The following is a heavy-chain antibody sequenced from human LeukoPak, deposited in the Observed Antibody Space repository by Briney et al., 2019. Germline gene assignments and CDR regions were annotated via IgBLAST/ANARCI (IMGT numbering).Heavy chain of an antibody. CDR2: ISGSGGST. Sequence: GGSLRLSCAASGFTVSSNYMSWVRQAPGKGLEWVSAISGSGGSTYYADSVKGRFTISRDNSKNTLYLQMNSLRAEDTAVYYCAKVPTLDYDFWSGSSTKTDYFDYWGQGTLVTVSS. CDR1: GFTVSSNY. CDR3: AKVPTLDYDFWSGSSTKTDYFDY. D-gene: IGHD3-3*01. V-gene: IGHV3-23*01. J-gene: IGHJ4*02.